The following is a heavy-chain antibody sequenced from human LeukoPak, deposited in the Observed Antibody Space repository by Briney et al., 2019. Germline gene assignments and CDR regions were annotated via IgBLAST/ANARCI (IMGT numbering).Heavy chain of an antibody. D-gene: IGHD3-22*01. Sequence: SETLSLTCTVSGGSISSYYWSWIRQPPGKGLEWIGYIYYSGSTNYNPSLKSRVTISVDTSKNQFSLKLSSVTAADTAVYYCARGDDSSGYSPFDYWGQGTLVTVSS. CDR2: IYYSGST. CDR1: GGSISSYY. CDR3: ARGDDSSGYSPFDY. J-gene: IGHJ4*02. V-gene: IGHV4-59*08.